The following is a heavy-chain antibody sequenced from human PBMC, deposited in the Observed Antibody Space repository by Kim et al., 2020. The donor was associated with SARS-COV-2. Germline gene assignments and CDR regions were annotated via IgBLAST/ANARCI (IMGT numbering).Heavy chain of an antibody. J-gene: IGHJ4*02. V-gene: IGHV3-48*02. D-gene: IGHD1-1*01. CDR3: AREVTERLLRRYYFDY. CDR1: GFTFSSYS. CDR2: ISSSSSTI. Sequence: GGSLRLSCAASGFTFSSYSMNWVRQAPGKGLEWVSYISSSSSTIYYADSVKGRFTISRDNAKNSLYLQMNSLRDEDTAVYYCAREVTERLLRRYYFDYWGQGTLVTVSS.